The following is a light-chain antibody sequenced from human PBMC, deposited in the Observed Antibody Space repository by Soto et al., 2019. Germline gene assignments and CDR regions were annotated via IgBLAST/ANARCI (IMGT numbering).Light chain of an antibody. V-gene: IGLV2-14*01. CDR3: AAWDDGLSGVV. J-gene: IGLJ2*01. Sequence: QSALTQPASVSGSPGQSITISCIGTSSDVGGYKYVSWYQQDPGKAPKLIIYDVSNRPSGVSNRFSGSKSGNTASLTISGRGSEDEADYYCAAWDDGLSGVVFGGGTKVTVL. CDR2: DVS. CDR1: SSDVGGYKY.